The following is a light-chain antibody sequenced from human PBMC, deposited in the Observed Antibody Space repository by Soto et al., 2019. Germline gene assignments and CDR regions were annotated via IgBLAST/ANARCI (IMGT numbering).Light chain of an antibody. CDR3: QQYNNWPRT. Sequence: ELVMTQSPATLSVSPGERATLSCRASQSVSSNLAWYQQKAGQAPRLLIYGTSTRATGIPARFSGSGSGTDFTLTISSLQFEDFAVYYCQQYNNWPRTFGQGTKVDIK. J-gene: IGKJ1*01. CDR1: QSVSSN. CDR2: GTS. V-gene: IGKV3-15*01.